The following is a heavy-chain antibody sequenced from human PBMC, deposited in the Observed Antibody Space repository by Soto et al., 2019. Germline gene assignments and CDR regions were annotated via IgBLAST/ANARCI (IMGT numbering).Heavy chain of an antibody. Sequence: EVQLLESGGGLVQPGGSLRLSCAVSRFTFSHYAMSWVRQAPGKGLEWVSTIGGSGDYSSYADSVKGRFIISRDNSKNTLYLQMNILTAEETAVYYCSNDDRANHDYWCGVYDSWGQGTQVTVSS. CDR2: IGGSGDYS. CDR3: SNDDRANHDYWCGVYDS. J-gene: IGHJ4*02. CDR1: RFTFSHYA. D-gene: IGHD3-3*01. V-gene: IGHV3-23*01.